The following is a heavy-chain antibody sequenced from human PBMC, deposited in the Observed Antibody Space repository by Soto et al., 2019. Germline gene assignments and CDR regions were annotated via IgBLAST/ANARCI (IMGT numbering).Heavy chain of an antibody. CDR2: INPNSGGT. V-gene: IGHV1-2*02. CDR3: ARDFTTRSYGVDV. CDR1: GYTFTGAY. D-gene: IGHD3-10*01. J-gene: IGHJ6*02. Sequence: QAQLVQSGAEVKKPGASVKVSCKASGYTFTGAYIHWVRQAPGQGLEWMGCINPNSGGTEVAQKFQGRVTVTRDTSITTVYMEMNRLRSDDTGVYSCARDFTTRSYGVDVWGQGTAVTVSS.